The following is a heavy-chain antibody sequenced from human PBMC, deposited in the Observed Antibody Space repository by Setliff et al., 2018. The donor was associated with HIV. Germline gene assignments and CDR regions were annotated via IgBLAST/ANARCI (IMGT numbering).Heavy chain of an antibody. CDR2: ISYDGSSK. Sequence: GSLRLSCAASGFTFNSYSMHWVRQAPGKGLEWVASISYDGSSKYYADSVKGRFTISRDQSKSTLYLQMNSLRVEDTAVYYCARVWAMQQLVPGYWGQGTLVTVSS. D-gene: IGHD6-6*01. CDR3: ARVWAMQQLVPGY. J-gene: IGHJ4*02. CDR1: GFTFNSYS. V-gene: IGHV3-30*01.